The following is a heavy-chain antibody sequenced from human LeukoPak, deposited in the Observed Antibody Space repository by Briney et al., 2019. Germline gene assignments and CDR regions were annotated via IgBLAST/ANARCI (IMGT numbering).Heavy chain of an antibody. V-gene: IGHV3-66*02. CDR3: AGGRGYCSSTTCYEAIDI. J-gene: IGHJ3*02. D-gene: IGHD2-2*01. Sequence: HPGGSLRLSCAASGFTVSSNYMSWVRQAPGKGLEWGSLIYSGGSTYYADSVKGRFTVSRDNSKDTLYLQMNSLRAEDTAVYYCAGGRGYCSSTTCYEAIDIWGQGTMVTVSS. CDR1: GFTVSSNY. CDR2: IYSGGST.